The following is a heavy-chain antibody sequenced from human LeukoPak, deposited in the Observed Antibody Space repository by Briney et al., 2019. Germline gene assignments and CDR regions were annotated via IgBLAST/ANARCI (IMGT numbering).Heavy chain of an antibody. CDR1: GYTFTGYY. CDR2: INPNSGGT. V-gene: IGHV1-2*06. CDR3: ARESGDGSGSYDS. Sequence: ASVKVSCKASGYTFTGYYMHWVRQAPGQGLEWMGRINPNSGGTNYAQKFQGRVTMTRDTSISTAYMELSRLRSDDTAVYYCARESGDGSGSYDSWGQGTLVTVSS. J-gene: IGHJ5*01. D-gene: IGHD3-10*01.